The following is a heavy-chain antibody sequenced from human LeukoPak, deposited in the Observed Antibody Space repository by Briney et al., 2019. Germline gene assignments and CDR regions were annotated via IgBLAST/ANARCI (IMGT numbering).Heavy chain of an antibody. D-gene: IGHD3-3*02. CDR3: ARDGIGDHFWSLFDY. Sequence: GASVKVSCKASGYTFTSYGISWVRQAPGQGLEWMGWISAYNGNTNYAQKLQGRVTLTTDTSTSTAYMELTSLRSDDTAVYYCARDGIGDHFWSLFDYWGQGTLVTVSS. CDR2: ISAYNGNT. CDR1: GYTFTSYG. J-gene: IGHJ4*02. V-gene: IGHV1-18*01.